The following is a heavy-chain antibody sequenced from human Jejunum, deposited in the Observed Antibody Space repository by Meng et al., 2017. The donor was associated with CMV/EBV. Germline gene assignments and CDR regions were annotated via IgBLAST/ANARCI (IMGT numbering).Heavy chain of an antibody. D-gene: IGHD3-10*01. CDR2: INPNSGDT. CDR3: ARDSFGGGQYYGVDV. J-gene: IGHJ6*02. V-gene: IGHV1-2*02. Sequence: YIFISYFMHWVRQAPGQGLEWLSYINPNSGDTAYSQKFQGRVSMTRDTSMTTAYMELRSLRSDDTAVYYCARDSFGGGQYYGVDVWGQGTTVTVSS. CDR1: YIFISYF.